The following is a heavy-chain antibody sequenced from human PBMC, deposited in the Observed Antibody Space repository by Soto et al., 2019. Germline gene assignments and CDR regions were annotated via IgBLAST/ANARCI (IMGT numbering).Heavy chain of an antibody. D-gene: IGHD6-19*01. J-gene: IGHJ4*02. CDR2: ISAYNGNT. CDR3: ARDSDPQWLVQGY. Sequence: QVQLVQSGAEVKKPGASVKVSCKASGYTFTSYGISWVRQAPGQGLEWMGWISAYNGNTNYAQKLQGRVTMTTDTSTCTGYMELRCLSADDTAVYYCARDSDPQWLVQGYWCQGTLVTVSS. V-gene: IGHV1-18*01. CDR1: GYTFTSYG.